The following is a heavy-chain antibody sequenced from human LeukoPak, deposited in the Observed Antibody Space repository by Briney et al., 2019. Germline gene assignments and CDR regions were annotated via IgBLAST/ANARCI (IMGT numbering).Heavy chain of an antibody. CDR2: IYYSGST. CDR3: ARLIAAADYYFDY. V-gene: IGHV4-59*01. J-gene: IGHJ4*02. D-gene: IGHD6-13*01. CDR1: GGSISSYY. Sequence: SETLSLTCTVSGGSISSYYWSWIRQPPGEGLEWIGYIYYSGSTNYNPSLKSRVTISVDTSKNQFSLKLSSVTAADTAVYYCARLIAAADYYFDYWGQGTLVTVSS.